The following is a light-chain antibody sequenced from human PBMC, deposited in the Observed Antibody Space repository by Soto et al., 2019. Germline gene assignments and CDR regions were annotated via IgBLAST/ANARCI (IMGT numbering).Light chain of an antibody. V-gene: IGKV1-5*03. CDR1: QSISTW. CDR3: QQYNNYPLT. Sequence: DIQMTQSPSTLSASVGDRGTITCRASQSISTWLAWYQQKPGKAPKLLIYKASSLEGGVPSRFSGSGSGTEFNITISSLQPDDFATYYCQQYNNYPLTFGGGTTVDIK. CDR2: KAS. J-gene: IGKJ4*01.